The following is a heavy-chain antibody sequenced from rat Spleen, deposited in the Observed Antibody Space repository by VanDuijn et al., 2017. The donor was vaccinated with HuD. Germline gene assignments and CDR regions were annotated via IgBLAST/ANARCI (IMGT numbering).Heavy chain of an antibody. CDR1: GFTFNNYD. D-gene: IGHD4-3*01. CDR2: INPGGYNT. V-gene: IGHV5S11*01. Sequence: EVKLVESGGGLVQPGRSLKLSCAASGFTFNNYDMAWIRQAPTKGLEWVASINPGGYNTYYRDSVKGRFTVSRDNSKSTLYLQVDSLRSEETATYYCARQDTSGYSNWFAYWGQGTLVTVSS. CDR3: ARQDTSGYSNWFAY. J-gene: IGHJ3*01.